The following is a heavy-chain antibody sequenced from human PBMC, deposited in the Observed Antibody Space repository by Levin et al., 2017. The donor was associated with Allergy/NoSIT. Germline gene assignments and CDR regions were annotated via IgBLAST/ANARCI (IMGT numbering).Heavy chain of an antibody. Sequence: PSETLSLTCTVSGGSISSSSYYWGWIRQPPGKGLEWIGSIYYSGSTYYNPSLKSRVTISVDTSKNQFSLKLSSVTAADTAVYYCARHGHIVATISFFDYWGQGTLVTVSS. CDR2: IYYSGST. J-gene: IGHJ4*02. CDR1: GGSISSSSYY. V-gene: IGHV4-39*01. CDR3: ARHGHIVATISFFDY. D-gene: IGHD5-12*01.